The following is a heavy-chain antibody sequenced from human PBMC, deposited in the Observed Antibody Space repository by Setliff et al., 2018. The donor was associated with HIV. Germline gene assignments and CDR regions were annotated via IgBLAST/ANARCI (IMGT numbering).Heavy chain of an antibody. CDR3: ARDRYAGEIDY. CDR2: IYYNGRVSYSEKT. J-gene: IGHJ4*02. CDR1: GGSISGSSYF. D-gene: IGHD3-10*01. Sequence: PSETLSLTCTVSGGSISGSSYFWTWIRQRPGQGLEWIGYIYYNGRVSYSEKTYYSPSLKSRVTISVDTSKNQFSLKLSSVTAADTDVYYCARDRYAGEIDYWGQGTLVTVSS. V-gene: IGHV4-31*03.